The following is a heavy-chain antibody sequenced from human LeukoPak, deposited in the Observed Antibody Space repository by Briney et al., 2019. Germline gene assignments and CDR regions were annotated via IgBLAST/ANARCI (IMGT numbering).Heavy chain of an antibody. CDR3: ARDRGLAYCGGDCYSDFDC. D-gene: IGHD2-21*02. CDR2: IYHSGST. CDR1: GYSISSGYY. V-gene: IGHV4-38-2*02. J-gene: IGHJ4*02. Sequence: SETLSLTCTVSGYSISSGYYWGWIRQPPGKGLEWIGSIYHSGSTYYNPSLKSRVTISVDTSKNQFSLKLSSVTAADTAVYYCARDRGLAYCGGDCYSDFDCWGQGTLVTVSS.